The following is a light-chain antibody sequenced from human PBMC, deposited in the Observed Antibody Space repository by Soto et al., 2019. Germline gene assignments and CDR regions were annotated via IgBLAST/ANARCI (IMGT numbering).Light chain of an antibody. CDR3: QQYNNWPET. Sequence: IGMTQAPATLSVSPGERATLSCRASQSVSSNLAWYQQKPGLAPGLLIYGAPPRATGIPASFRGRGSGTDFTFTISGLQSEDFAVYYCQQYNNWPETFGQGTKV. CDR2: GAP. J-gene: IGKJ1*01. V-gene: IGKV3-15*01. CDR1: QSVSSN.